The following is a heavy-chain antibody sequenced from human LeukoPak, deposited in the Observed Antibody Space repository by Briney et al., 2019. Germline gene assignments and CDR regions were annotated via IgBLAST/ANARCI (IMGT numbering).Heavy chain of an antibody. J-gene: IGHJ5*02. CDR3: AGDGWNVAAASRWFDP. CDR1: GGSISSGGYY. Sequence: PSETLSLTCTVSGGSISSGGYYWSWIRQHPGKGLEWIGYIYYSGSTYYNPSLKSRVTISVDTSKNQFSLKLSSVTAADTAVYYCAGDGWNVAAASRWFDPWGQGTLVTVSS. V-gene: IGHV4-31*03. D-gene: IGHD6-13*01. CDR2: IYYSGST.